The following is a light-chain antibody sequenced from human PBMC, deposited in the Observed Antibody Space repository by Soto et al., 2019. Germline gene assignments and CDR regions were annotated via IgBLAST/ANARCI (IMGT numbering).Light chain of an antibody. CDR3: QLSYGMPWT. J-gene: IGKJ1*01. CDR2: ASS. V-gene: IGKV1-39*01. CDR1: QTISTY. Sequence: IQMTQSPSSLSASVGDRVTITCRARQTISTYLNWYQQKPGKAPKLLTYASSSLPSGVPSRFSGSGSGTDVTLTITSLQPEDFATYLCQLSYGMPWTFGQGTKVEV.